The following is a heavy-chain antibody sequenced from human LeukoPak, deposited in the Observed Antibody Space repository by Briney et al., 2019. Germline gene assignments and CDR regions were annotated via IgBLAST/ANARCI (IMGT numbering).Heavy chain of an antibody. CDR1: GFTFSGYA. J-gene: IGHJ4*02. CDR2: ISGSGGST. CDR3: AKLPQLYFYNSTFFDY. Sequence: PGGSLRLSCAASGFTFSGYAMSWVRQAPGRGLEWVSTISGSGGSTYNADSVKGRFTISRDNSKNTLYVRMNSLRAEDTAVYYCAKLPQLYFYNSTFFDYWDQGTLVTVSS. V-gene: IGHV3-23*01. D-gene: IGHD3-22*01.